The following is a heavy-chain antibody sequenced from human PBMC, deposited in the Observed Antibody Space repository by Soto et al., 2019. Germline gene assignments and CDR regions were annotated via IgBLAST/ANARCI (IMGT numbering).Heavy chain of an antibody. D-gene: IGHD3-3*01. CDR1: GFIVNNIF. Sequence: PGGSLRLSCAASGFIVNNIFMTWVRQAPGKGLEWLSTISSDDNTYYADSVKGRFTISRDSPKNTLYLQMNSLRAEDTAVYQCAGDIPGGSYVFSHGGQGPLVPAPS. CDR3: AGDIPGGSYVFSH. CDR2: ISSDDNT. V-gene: IGHV3-66*01. J-gene: IGHJ1*01.